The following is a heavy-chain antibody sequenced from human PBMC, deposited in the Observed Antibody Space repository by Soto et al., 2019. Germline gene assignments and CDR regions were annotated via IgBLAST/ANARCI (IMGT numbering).Heavy chain of an antibody. CDR3: AADRGAPVGTAMDRWYYYGMDV. J-gene: IGHJ6*02. Sequence: PGESLKISCKGSGYSFTSYWISWVRQMPGKGLEWMGRIDPSDSYTNYSPSFQGHVTISADKSISTAYLQWSSRKASDTAVYYCAADRGAPVGTAMDRWYYYGMDVWGQGTTVTVSS. D-gene: IGHD5-18*01. CDR2: IDPSDSYT. CDR1: GYSFTSYW. V-gene: IGHV5-10-1*01.